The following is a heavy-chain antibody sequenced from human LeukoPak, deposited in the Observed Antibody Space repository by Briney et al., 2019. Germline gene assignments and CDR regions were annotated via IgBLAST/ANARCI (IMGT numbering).Heavy chain of an antibody. CDR1: GGTFSSYA. CDR3: ATESHYDILTGPLGY. D-gene: IGHD3-9*01. V-gene: IGHV1-69*06. J-gene: IGHJ4*02. Sequence: SVKVSCKASGGTFSSYAISWVRQAPGQGLEWMGGIIPIFGTANYAQKFQGRVTITADKPTSTAYMELSSLRSEDTAVYYCATESHYDILTGPLGYWGQGTLVTVSS. CDR2: IIPIFGTA.